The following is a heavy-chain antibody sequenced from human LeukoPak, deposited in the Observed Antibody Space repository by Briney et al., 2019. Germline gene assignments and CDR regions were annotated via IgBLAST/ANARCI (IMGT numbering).Heavy chain of an antibody. CDR2: IRFDGVVK. CDR1: GFTFSSYG. V-gene: IGHV3-30*02. J-gene: IGHJ4*02. Sequence: GGSLRLSCAASGFTFSSYGMHWVRQAPGKGLERVAFIRFDGVVKYYADSVKGRFTISRDNSKNTLDVQMSSLRAEDTAVYYCAKDGPYYGTGAMYYFDYWGQGTPVTVSS. D-gene: IGHD3-10*01. CDR3: AKDGPYYGTGAMYYFDY.